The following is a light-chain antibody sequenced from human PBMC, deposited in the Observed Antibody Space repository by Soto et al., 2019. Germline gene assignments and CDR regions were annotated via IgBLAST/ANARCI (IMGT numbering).Light chain of an antibody. Sequence: DIQMTQSPSTLSASVGDRVTITCRASQSISSWLAWYQQKPGKAPKLLICKASSLESGVPSRFSGSGSGTEFTLTISSLQPDDFATYYCQQYNSYWYTFGQGTKLEIK. CDR2: KAS. V-gene: IGKV1-5*03. CDR3: QQYNSYWYT. CDR1: QSISSW. J-gene: IGKJ2*01.